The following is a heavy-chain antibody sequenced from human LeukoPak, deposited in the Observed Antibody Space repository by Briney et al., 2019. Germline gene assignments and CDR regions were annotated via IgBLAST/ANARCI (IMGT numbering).Heavy chain of an antibody. D-gene: IGHD3-3*01. J-gene: IGHJ4*02. Sequence: ASVKVSCKASGYTFTGYYMHWVRQAPGQGLEWMGWINPNSGGTNYAQKFQGRVTMTRDTSISTAYMELGRLRSDDTAVYYCARDGKYYDFWSGPPTPSTFDYWGQGTLVTVSS. CDR3: ARDGKYYDFWSGPPTPSTFDY. CDR2: INPNSGGT. V-gene: IGHV1-2*02. CDR1: GYTFTGYY.